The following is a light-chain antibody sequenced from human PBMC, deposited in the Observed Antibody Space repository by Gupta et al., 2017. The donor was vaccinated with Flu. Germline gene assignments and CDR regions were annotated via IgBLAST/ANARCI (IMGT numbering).Light chain of an antibody. Sequence: QSVLTQPPSVSGAPGQRVTISCTGSSSNIGAGYDVHWYQQLPGTAPKLLIYGNSNRPSGVPDRFSGSKSGTSASRAITGRQAEDEADYYCQSDDSSLSVFGTGTKVTVL. CDR2: GNS. CDR3: QSDDSSLSV. CDR1: SSNIGAGYD. J-gene: IGLJ1*01. V-gene: IGLV1-40*01.